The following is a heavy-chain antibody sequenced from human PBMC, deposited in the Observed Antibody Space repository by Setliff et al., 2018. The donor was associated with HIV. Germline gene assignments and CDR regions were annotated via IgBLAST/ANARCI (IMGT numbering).Heavy chain of an antibody. CDR1: GFTFSDYY. Sequence: GSLRLSCAASGFTFSDYYLNWFRLAPGKGLEWISHITNTGSSTNYADSVKGRFTISRDNAKNSLYLQMNDLRAEDTAVYYCATDRGFCTLDYWGQGTLVTVSS. D-gene: IGHD2-8*01. J-gene: IGHJ4*02. CDR3: ATDRGFCTLDY. CDR2: ITNTGSST. V-gene: IGHV3-11*06.